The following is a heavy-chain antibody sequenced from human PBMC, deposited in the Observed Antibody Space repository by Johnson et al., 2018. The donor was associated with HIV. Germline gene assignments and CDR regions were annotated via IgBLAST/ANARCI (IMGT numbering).Heavy chain of an antibody. CDR1: GFTVSSTY. J-gene: IGHJ3*02. Sequence: VQLVESGGGLVQPGGSLRLSCAASGFTVSSTYMSWLRQAPGKGLEWVSVIYSGGSTYYADSVKGRFTISRDNSKNTLYLQMTSLRAEDTALYYCASLYDSSAYYYNRGAFDIWGQGTMVTVSS. CDR3: ASLYDSSAYYYNRGAFDI. D-gene: IGHD3-22*01. V-gene: IGHV3-66*01. CDR2: IYSGGST.